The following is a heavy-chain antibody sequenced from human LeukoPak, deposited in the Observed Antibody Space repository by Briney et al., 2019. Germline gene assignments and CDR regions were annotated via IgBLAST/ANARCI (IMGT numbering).Heavy chain of an antibody. CDR1: GFTFSSYG. J-gene: IGHJ4*02. V-gene: IGHV3-30*18. Sequence: GRSLRLSCAASGFTFSSYGMHWVRQAPGKGLEWVAVISYDGSNKYYADSVKGRFTISRDNSKNTLCLQMNSLRAEDTAVYYCAKQMDHVHSSSWWWGFDYWGQGTLVTVSS. CDR2: ISYDGSNK. CDR3: AKQMDHVHSSSWWWGFDY. D-gene: IGHD6-13*01.